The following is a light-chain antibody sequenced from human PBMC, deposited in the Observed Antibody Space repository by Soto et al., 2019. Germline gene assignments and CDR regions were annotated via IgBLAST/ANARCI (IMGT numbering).Light chain of an antibody. CDR2: GAS. CDR3: QQYNNWPPNT. V-gene: IGKV3-15*01. J-gene: IGKJ2*01. CDR1: QSVSSN. Sequence: EIVMTQSPATVSVSPGERATLSCRASQSVSSNLAWYQQKPGQAPRLLIYGASTRATGIPARFSGSGSGTEFTLTISSLQSEDFAAYYCQQYNNWPPNTFGQGTKLEIK.